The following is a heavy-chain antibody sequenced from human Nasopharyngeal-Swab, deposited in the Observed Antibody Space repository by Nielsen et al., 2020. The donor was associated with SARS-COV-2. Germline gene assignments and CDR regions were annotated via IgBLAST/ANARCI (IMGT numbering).Heavy chain of an antibody. CDR2: IYYSGST. CDR3: VRDVYDSSGGYYFDY. Sequence: SETLSLTCTVSGGSIASGDSYWSWVRQPPGKGLEWIGNIYYSGSTSYSPSPKSRLTISVDTSKNQFSLNLSSVTAADTAVYFCVRDVYDSSGGYYFDYWGQGAPVTVSS. CDR1: GGSIASGDSY. D-gene: IGHD3-22*01. J-gene: IGHJ4*02. V-gene: IGHV4-30-4*01.